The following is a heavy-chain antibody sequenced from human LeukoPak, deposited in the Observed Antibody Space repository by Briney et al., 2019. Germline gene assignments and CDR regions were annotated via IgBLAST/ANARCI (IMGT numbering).Heavy chain of an antibody. CDR3: ASISMVRVVPFDY. D-gene: IGHD3-10*01. V-gene: IGHV3-21*01. CDR1: GFTFSSYS. CDR2: ISSSSSYI. J-gene: IGHJ4*02. Sequence: KSGGSLRLSCAASGFTFSSYSMNWVRQAPGKGLEWVSSISSSSSYIYYADSVKGRFTITRDNAKNSLYLQMNSLRAEDTAVYYCASISMVRVVPFDYWGQGTLVTVSS.